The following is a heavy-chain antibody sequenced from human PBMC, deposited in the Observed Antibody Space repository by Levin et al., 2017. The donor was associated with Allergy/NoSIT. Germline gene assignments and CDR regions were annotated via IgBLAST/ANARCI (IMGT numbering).Heavy chain of an antibody. V-gene: IGHV3-21*01. D-gene: IGHD1-14*01. CDR2: ISSSSSYI. CDR1: GFTFSSYS. Sequence: LSLTCAASGFTFSSYSMNWVRQAPGKGLEWVSSISSSSSYIYYADSVKGRFTISRDNAKNSLYLQMNSLRAEDTAVYYCARGWSGAFDIWGQGTMVTVSS. CDR3: ARGWSGAFDI. J-gene: IGHJ3*02.